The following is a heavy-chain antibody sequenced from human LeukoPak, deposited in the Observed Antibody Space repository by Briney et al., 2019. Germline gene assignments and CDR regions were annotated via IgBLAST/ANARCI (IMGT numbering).Heavy chain of an antibody. J-gene: IGHJ4*02. V-gene: IGHV3-53*01. CDR2: TYADGYT. D-gene: IGHD2-2*01. CDR1: GFTVSSSY. CDR3: ARGLRHCDRTSCFQPFDC. Sequence: GGSLRLSCAASGFTVSSSYMTWVRQAPGKGLGWVSITYADGYTFYAGSVKGRFTISRDSSKNTLCLQMNSLRAEDTAMYYCARGLRHCDRTSCFQPFDCWGQGTLVTVSS.